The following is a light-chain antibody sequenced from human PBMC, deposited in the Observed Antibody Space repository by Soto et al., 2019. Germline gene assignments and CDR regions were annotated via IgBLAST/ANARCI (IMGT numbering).Light chain of an antibody. J-gene: IGKJ1*01. CDR1: QPISSW. CDR2: KAS. Sequence: IQMTQSPSILSGSVGDRVTIPCRASQPISSWLAWYQQKPGKAPQLLIYKASTLKSGVPSRCSGSGSGTAVSPPISSLLPPEDSANYCWQHCTYSPRTFGQGTKVDNK. CDR3: QHCTYSPRT. V-gene: IGKV1-5*03.